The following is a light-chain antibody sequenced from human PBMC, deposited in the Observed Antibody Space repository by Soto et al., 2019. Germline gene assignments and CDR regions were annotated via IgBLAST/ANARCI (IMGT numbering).Light chain of an antibody. Sequence: QSVLTQPASVSGSPGPSITISCTGTSRDVGSCNLGSWYQQHPGKAPTLMISEGSNRPSGMSNRFSSSKSGKTASLTLSGLQAAEEADYVCCSSAGSTTYVCGSGTKGTVL. J-gene: IGLJ1*01. CDR3: CSSAGSTTYV. V-gene: IGLV2-23*01. CDR2: EGS. CDR1: SRDVGSCNL.